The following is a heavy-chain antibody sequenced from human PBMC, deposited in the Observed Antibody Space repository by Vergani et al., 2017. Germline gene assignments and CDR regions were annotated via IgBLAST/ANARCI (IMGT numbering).Heavy chain of an antibody. Sequence: QVQLQESGPGLVKPSQTLSLTCTVSGGSISSGSYYWSWIRQPAGKGLEWIGRIYTSGSTNYNHSLKSRVTISVDTSKNQFSLKLSSVTAADTAVYYCAVEVVVAIFDYWGQGTLVTVSS. CDR2: IYTSGST. D-gene: IGHD3-22*01. CDR3: AVEVVVAIFDY. CDR1: GGSISSGSYY. J-gene: IGHJ4*02. V-gene: IGHV4-61*02.